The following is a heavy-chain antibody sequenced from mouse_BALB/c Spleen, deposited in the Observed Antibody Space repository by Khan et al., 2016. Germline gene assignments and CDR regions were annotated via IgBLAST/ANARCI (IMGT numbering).Heavy chain of an antibody. CDR1: GYSITSDYA. V-gene: IGHV3-2*02. Sequence: EVQLQESGPGLMKPSQSLSLTCTVTGYSITSDYAWNWIRQFPGNKLELLGYIIYSGSTTYTPSLKSRISFTRDTSTNQFFLQLNSVTIEDAATYYCASDGPYDAMDYWGQGTSVTVSS. CDR3: ASDGPYDAMDY. J-gene: IGHJ4*01. CDR2: IIYSGST. D-gene: IGHD2-3*01.